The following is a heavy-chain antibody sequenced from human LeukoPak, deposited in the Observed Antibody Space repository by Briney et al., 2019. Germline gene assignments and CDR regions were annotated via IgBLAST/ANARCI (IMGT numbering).Heavy chain of an antibody. CDR1: GYIFTSDV. CDR3: ARGRVVEDCSGGSCYHFDY. J-gene: IGHJ4*02. CDR2: MNPKSGNT. Sequence: ASVKVSCKASGYIFTSDVNWVRQATGQGLEWMGWMNPKSGNTDYAQKFQGRVSMTRDTSISTAYLELNSLRSEDTAMYYCARGRVVEDCSGGSCYHFDYWGQGTLVTVSS. V-gene: IGHV1-8*01. D-gene: IGHD2-15*01.